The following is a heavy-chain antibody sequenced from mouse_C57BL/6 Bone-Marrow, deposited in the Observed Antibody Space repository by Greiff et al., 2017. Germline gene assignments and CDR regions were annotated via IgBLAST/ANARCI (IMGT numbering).Heavy chain of an antibody. CDR3: SRQVTTVLATKYFDV. Sequence: EVQRVASGGGLVKPGGSLTLSCAASGFTFSSYTMSWVRQTPETRLQWVAAISGGGGNTYYPDSVKGRFTISRDTDKNILYLQMSSLRSEDTALYYCSRQVTTVLATKYFDVWGTGTTVTVSS. V-gene: IGHV5-9*01. D-gene: IGHD1-1*01. J-gene: IGHJ1*03. CDR2: ISGGGGNT. CDR1: GFTFSSYT.